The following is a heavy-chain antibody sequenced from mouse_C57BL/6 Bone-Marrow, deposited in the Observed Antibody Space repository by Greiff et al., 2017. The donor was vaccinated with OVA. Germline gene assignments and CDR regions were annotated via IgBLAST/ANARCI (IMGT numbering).Heavy chain of an antibody. Sequence: EVQLQQSGGGLVQPKGSLKLSCAASGFSFNTYAMNWVRQAPGKGLEWVARIRSKSNNYATYYADSVKDRFTISRDDSESMLYLQMNNLKTEDTAMYYCVRHEGGFAYWGQGTLVTVSA. V-gene: IGHV10-1*01. CDR3: VRHEGGFAY. J-gene: IGHJ3*01. CDR2: IRSKSNNYAT. CDR1: GFSFNTYA.